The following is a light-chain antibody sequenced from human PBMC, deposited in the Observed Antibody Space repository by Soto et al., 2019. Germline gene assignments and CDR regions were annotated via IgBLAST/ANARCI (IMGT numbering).Light chain of an antibody. CDR2: KAS. V-gene: IGKV1-5*03. CDR1: QYISSW. Sequence: DIQMTQSPSTLSASVGDRVTITCRASQYISSWLAWYQQKPGKAPKLLIYKASSLESGVPSRFSGSGSGTEFTLTISSLQPDDFATYYFQQYKSQRTFGQGTKVEIK. CDR3: QQYKSQRT. J-gene: IGKJ1*01.